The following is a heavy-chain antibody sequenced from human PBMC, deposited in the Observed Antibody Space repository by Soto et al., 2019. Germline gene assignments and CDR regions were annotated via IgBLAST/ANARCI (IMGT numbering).Heavy chain of an antibody. Sequence: GGSLRLSCAASGFTVNSNYMSWVRQAPGKGLEWVSVIYSDGSTYYADSVKGRFIISRDNSNNTLYFQMNSLRAEDTAVYYCATLTKYDILTGCYPGWGQGTPVTVSS. J-gene: IGHJ4*02. CDR3: ATLTKYDILTGCYPG. D-gene: IGHD3-9*01. CDR2: IYSDGST. CDR1: GFTVNSNY. V-gene: IGHV3-66*01.